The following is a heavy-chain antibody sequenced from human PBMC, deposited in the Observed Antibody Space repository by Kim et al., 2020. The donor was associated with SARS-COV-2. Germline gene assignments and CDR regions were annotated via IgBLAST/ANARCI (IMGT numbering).Heavy chain of an antibody. J-gene: IGHJ6*02. Sequence: GGSLRLSCAASGFTFSSYSMNWVRQAPGKGLEWVSYISSSSSTIYYADSVKGRFTISRDNAKNSLYLQMNILRDEDTAVYYCARERNGDYPNYYYYGMDVWGQGTTVTVSS. CDR1: GFTFSSYS. CDR3: ARERNGDYPNYYYYGMDV. CDR2: ISSSSSTI. V-gene: IGHV3-48*02. D-gene: IGHD4-17*01.